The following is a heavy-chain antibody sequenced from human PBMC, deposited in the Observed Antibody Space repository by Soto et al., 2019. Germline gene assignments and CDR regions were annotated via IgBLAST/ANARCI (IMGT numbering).Heavy chain of an antibody. J-gene: IGHJ4*02. Sequence: QVQLVQSGAEVKKPGASVKVSCKASGYTFTSYGISWVRQAPGQGLEWMGWISAYNGNTNYAQKRKGRVTMTTDTSTSTADMELRSLSSDDTAVYYCARDSRIVVVTATNDSWGQGTLVTVSS. V-gene: IGHV1-18*01. D-gene: IGHD2-21*02. CDR1: GYTFTSYG. CDR3: ARDSRIVVVTATNDS. CDR2: ISAYNGNT.